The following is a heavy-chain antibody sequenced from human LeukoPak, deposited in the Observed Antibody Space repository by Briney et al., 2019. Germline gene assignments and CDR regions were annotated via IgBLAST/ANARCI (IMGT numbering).Heavy chain of an antibody. V-gene: IGHV1-69*04. CDR2: IIPILGIA. Sequence: SVKVSCKASGGTFSSYAISWVRQAPGQGLEWMGRIIPILGIANYAQKFQGRVTITADKSTSTAYMELSSLRSEDTAVYYCAREVVVTYYFDYWGQGTLVTVSS. CDR1: GGTFSSYA. CDR3: AREVVVTYYFDY. J-gene: IGHJ4*02. D-gene: IGHD2-15*01.